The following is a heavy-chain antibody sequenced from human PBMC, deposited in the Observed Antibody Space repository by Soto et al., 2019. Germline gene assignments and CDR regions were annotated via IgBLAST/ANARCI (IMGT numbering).Heavy chain of an antibody. J-gene: IGHJ5*02. CDR3: AKDLFSGGSYPNWFDP. D-gene: IGHD1-26*01. CDR1: GFSFRSYR. CDR2: ISYDGSNQ. V-gene: IGHV3-30*18. Sequence: QVHLVESGGGVVQPGKSLRLSCEASGFSFRSYRLHWVRQAPGKGLEWIGLISYDGSNQFYADSVRGRFTISRDNSNNTLYLQMTSLRVEDTAVYYCAKDLFSGGSYPNWFDPWGHGTLVTVSS.